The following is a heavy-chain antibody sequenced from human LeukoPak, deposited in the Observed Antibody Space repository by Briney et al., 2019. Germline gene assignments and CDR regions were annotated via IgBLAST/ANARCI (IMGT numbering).Heavy chain of an antibody. V-gene: IGHV4-59*01. Sequence: PSETLSLTCTVSGGSISSYYWSWIRQPPGKGLEWIGYIYYSGSTNYNPSLKSRVTISVDTSKNQFSLKLSSVTAADTAVYYCARARYSGEGYFDYWGQGTLVTVSS. J-gene: IGHJ4*02. CDR3: ARARYSGEGYFDY. CDR2: IYYSGST. CDR1: GGSISSYY. D-gene: IGHD1-26*01.